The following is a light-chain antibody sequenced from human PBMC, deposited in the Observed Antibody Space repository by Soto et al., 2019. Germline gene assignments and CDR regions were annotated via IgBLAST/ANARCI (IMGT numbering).Light chain of an antibody. Sequence: SPWERPTLSCRASQSVSSYLAWYQQKPGQAPRLLIYGASTRATGIPARFSGSGSGTEFTLTISSLQSEDFAVYYCQQYNNWPPATFGQGSKVDI. CDR3: QQYNNWPPAT. CDR1: QSVSSY. CDR2: GAS. J-gene: IGKJ1*01. V-gene: IGKV3-15*01.